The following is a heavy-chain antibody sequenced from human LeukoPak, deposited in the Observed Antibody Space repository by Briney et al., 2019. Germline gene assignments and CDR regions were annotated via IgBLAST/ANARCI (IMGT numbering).Heavy chain of an antibody. CDR1: GFTFSSYW. CDR3: AKDVYYYDSSGPATPYYFDY. J-gene: IGHJ4*02. D-gene: IGHD3-22*01. V-gene: IGHV3-74*01. Sequence: GGSLRLSCAASGFTFSSYWMHWVRQAPGKGLVWVSRINSDGSSTSYADSVKGRFTISRDNAKNTLYLQMNSLRAEDTAVYYCAKDVYYYDSSGPATPYYFDYWGQGTLVTVSS. CDR2: INSDGSST.